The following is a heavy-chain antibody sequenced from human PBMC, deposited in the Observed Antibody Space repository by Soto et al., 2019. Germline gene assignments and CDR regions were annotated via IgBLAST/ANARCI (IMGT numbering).Heavy chain of an antibody. D-gene: IGHD3-22*01. CDR3: ARVVDSSGYYHFDS. V-gene: IGHV4-4*02. Sequence: PSETLSLSCAVSGGSISSANWWGWVRQPPGKGLEWIGEMYPSGSTNYNPSLKSRVTISVDKSKNQFSLKLRSVTAADTAVYYCARVVDSSGYYHFDSWGQGTVVTVSS. J-gene: IGHJ4*02. CDR1: GGSISSANW. CDR2: MYPSGST.